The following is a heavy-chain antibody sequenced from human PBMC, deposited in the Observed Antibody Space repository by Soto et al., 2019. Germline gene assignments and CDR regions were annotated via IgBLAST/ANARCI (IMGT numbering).Heavy chain of an antibody. CDR1: GFTFSSYS. J-gene: IGHJ4*02. CDR2: ISSSSIYM. V-gene: IGHV3-21*01. Sequence: GGSLRLSCAASGFTFSSYSMNWVRQAPGKGLEWVSSISSSSIYMYYSDSVKGRFTVSRDNAKNSLYLQMNSLRAEDTAVYYCARESEDLTSNFDYWGQGTLVTVSS. CDR3: ARESEDLTSNFDY.